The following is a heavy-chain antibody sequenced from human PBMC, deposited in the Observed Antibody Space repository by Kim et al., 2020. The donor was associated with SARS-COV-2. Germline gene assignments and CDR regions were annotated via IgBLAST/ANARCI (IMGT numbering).Heavy chain of an antibody. J-gene: IGHJ4*02. Sequence: SETLFLTCTVSGGSISSGGYYWSWIRQHPGKGLEWIGYIYYSGSTYYNPSLKSRVTISVDTSKNQFSLKLSSVTAADTAVYYCAREDYGSGSFDYWGQGTLVTVSS. V-gene: IGHV4-31*03. CDR3: AREDYGSGSFDY. D-gene: IGHD3-10*01. CDR2: IYYSGST. CDR1: GGSISSGGYY.